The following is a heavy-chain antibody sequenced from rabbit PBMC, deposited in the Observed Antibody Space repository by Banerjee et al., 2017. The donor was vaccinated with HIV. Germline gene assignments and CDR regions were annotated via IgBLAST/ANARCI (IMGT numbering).Heavy chain of an antibody. Sequence: WAKGRFTISKTSSTTVTLQMTSLTAADTATYFCARDRARDSFAFNLWGPGTLVTVS. D-gene: IGHD6-1*01. CDR3: ARDRARDSFAFNL. V-gene: IGHV1S40*01. J-gene: IGHJ4*01.